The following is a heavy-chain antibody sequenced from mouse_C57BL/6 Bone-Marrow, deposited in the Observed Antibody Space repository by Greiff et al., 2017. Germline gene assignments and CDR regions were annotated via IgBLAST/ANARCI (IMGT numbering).Heavy chain of an antibody. CDR2: IYPGDGDT. CDR3: ASTVVASH. V-gene: IGHV1-82*01. Sequence: QVQLQQSGPELVKPGASVKISCKASGYAFSSSWMNWVKQRPGKGLEWIGRIYPGDGDTNYNGKFKGKDTLTADKSSSTAYMQLSSLTSEDSAVYFCASTVVASHWGKGTTLTVSS. J-gene: IGHJ2*01. CDR1: GYAFSSSW. D-gene: IGHD1-1*01.